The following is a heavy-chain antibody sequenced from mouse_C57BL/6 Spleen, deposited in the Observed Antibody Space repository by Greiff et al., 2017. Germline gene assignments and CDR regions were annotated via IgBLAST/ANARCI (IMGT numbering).Heavy chain of an antibody. J-gene: IGHJ4*01. Sequence: EVQRVESGGGLVKPGGSLKLSCAASGFTFSSYAMSWVRQTPEKRLEWVATISDGGSYTFYPDNVKGRFTIARDNAKNKLYLQMSHLKSEDTAMYYCARSLNYGSSYGTMDYWGQGTSVTVSS. CDR2: ISDGGSYT. V-gene: IGHV5-4*01. CDR1: GFTFSSYA. CDR3: ARSLNYGSSYGTMDY. D-gene: IGHD1-1*01.